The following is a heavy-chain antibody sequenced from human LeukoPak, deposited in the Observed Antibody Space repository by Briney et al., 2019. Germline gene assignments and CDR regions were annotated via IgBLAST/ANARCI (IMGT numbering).Heavy chain of an antibody. Sequence: ASLKVSCKASGYTFTGYYMHWVRQAPGQGLEWMGWINSNSGGTNYAQKFQGWVTMTRDTSISTAYMKLSRLRSDDTAVYYCARSGFGEDGAFDIWGQGTMVTVS. CDR2: INSNSGGT. CDR1: GYTFTGYY. CDR3: ARSGFGEDGAFDI. D-gene: IGHD3-10*01. J-gene: IGHJ3*02. V-gene: IGHV1-2*04.